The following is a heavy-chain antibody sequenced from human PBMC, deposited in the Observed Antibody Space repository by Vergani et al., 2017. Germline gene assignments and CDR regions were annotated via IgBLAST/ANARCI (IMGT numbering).Heavy chain of an antibody. Sequence: QVQLVESGGGVVQPGSSVKVSCKASGGTFSSYTISWVRQAPGQGLEWMGRIIPILGIANYAQKFQGRVPITADKSTSTAYMELSSLRSEDTAVYYCARATMVRGVIPGYYYGMDVWGQGTTVTVSS. V-gene: IGHV1-69*09. CDR1: GGTFSSYT. CDR2: IIPILGIA. J-gene: IGHJ6*02. D-gene: IGHD3-10*01. CDR3: ARATMVRGVIPGYYYGMDV.